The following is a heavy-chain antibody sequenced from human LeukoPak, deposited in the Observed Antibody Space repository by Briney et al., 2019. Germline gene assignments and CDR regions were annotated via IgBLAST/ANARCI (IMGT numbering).Heavy chain of an antibody. CDR2: IWYDGSNK. CDR3: ARGNGYSYGYLDY. D-gene: IGHD5-18*01. CDR1: GFTFNNYG. Sequence: GRSLRLSCAASGFTFNNYGIHYVRQAPGKGLEWVAVIWYDGSNKYYADSVKGRFTISRDNSKNTLYLQMNSLRAEDTAVYYCARGNGYSYGYLDYWGQGTLVTVSS. V-gene: IGHV3-33*08. J-gene: IGHJ4*02.